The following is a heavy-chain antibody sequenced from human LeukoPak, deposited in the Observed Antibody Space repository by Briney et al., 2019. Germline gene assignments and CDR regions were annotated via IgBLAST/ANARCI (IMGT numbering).Heavy chain of an antibody. D-gene: IGHD3-10*01. J-gene: IGHJ4*02. CDR1: GFTLSGYW. V-gene: IGHV3-74*01. CDR2: INRDGSST. Sequence: PGGSLRLSCAASGFTLSGYWMHWIRQVPGKGLVWVSDINRDGSSTSYANSVKGRFTISRDNAKNKVYLQMTNLRAEDTAVYYCVRRSTFYSGSGSYPHLDSWGRGTLVTVSS. CDR3: VRRSTFYSGSGSYPHLDS.